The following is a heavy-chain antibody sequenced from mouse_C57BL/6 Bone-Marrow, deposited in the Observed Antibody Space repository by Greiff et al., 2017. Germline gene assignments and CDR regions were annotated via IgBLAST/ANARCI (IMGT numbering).Heavy chain of an antibody. J-gene: IGHJ4*01. CDR3: TRWTTVVARAMDY. CDR2: IDPETGGT. D-gene: IGHD1-1*01. CDR1: GYTFTDYE. V-gene: IGHV1-15*01. Sequence: VQLQQSGAELVRPGASVTLSCKASGYTFTDYEMHWVKQTPVHGLEWIGAIDPETGGTAYNQKFKGKAILTADKSSSTAYMELRSLTSEDSAVYYCTRWTTVVARAMDYWGQGTSVTVSS.